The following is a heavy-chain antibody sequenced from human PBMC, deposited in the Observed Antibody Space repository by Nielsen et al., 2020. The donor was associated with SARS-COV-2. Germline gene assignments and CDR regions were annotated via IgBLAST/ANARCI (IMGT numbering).Heavy chain of an antibody. D-gene: IGHD3-10*01. Sequence: SETLSLTCAVSGGSISSGEYSWNWIRQPPGKGLEWIGYIYRSGSTYYNPSLKSRVTMSVDRSKNQISLKLSSVTAADTAVYYCARGRGPIDYWGQGTLVTVSS. CDR3: ARGRGPIDY. J-gene: IGHJ4*02. CDR2: IYRSGST. V-gene: IGHV4-30-2*01. CDR1: GGSISSGEYS.